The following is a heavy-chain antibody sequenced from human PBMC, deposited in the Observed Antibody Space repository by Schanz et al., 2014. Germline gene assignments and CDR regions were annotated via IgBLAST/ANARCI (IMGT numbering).Heavy chain of an antibody. Sequence: SCPPSGFTFRSHPLTWVLHAPGKWLEWISSISSISSYIYYADSVKGRCTISRDNAKNALYLQRNSLTAEYTAVYYCARFRGSNDYWGQGSLKTVSS. J-gene: IGHJ4*02. CDR3: ARFRGSNDY. CDR1: GFTFRSHP. CDR2: ISSISSYI. D-gene: IGHD2-2*01. V-gene: IGHV3-21*01.